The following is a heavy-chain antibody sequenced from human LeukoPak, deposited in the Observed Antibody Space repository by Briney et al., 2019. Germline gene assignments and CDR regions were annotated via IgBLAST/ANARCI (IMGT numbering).Heavy chain of an antibody. Sequence: GGSLRLSCAASGFTFSSYWMSWVRQAPGKGLEWVANIKQDGSEKYYVDSVKGRFTISRDNAKNSLYLQMNSLKTEDTAIYYCTRENYEKLDSWGQGTLVTVSS. D-gene: IGHD1-7*01. J-gene: IGHJ4*02. CDR3: TRENYEKLDS. CDR1: GFTFSSYW. V-gene: IGHV3-7*03. CDR2: IKQDGSEK.